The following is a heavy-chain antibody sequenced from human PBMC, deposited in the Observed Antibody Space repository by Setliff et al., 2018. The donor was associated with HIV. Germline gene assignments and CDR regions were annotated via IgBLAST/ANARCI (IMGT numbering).Heavy chain of an antibody. J-gene: IGHJ4*02. D-gene: IGHD6-6*01. Sequence: GGSLRLSCVASGFTFDEYALHWVRQVPGKGLEWVSSIGWNGVSIAYADSVKGRFTISRDNAKNSLFLQMNSLRAEDTAVYYCARLPQDVRSSIDFWGQGTLVTVSS. CDR1: GFTFDEYA. CDR2: IGWNGVSI. CDR3: ARLPQDVRSSIDF. V-gene: IGHV3-9*01.